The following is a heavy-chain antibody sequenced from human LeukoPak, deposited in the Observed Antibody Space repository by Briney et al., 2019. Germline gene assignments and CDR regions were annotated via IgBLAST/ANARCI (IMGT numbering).Heavy chain of an antibody. CDR3: ARDSDLRFLEWLFDP. J-gene: IGHJ5*02. Sequence: ASVKVSCKASGYTFTSYYMHWVRQAPGQGLEWMGIINPSGGSTSYAQKFQGRVTMTRDTSTSTVYMELSSLRSEDTAVYYCARDSDLRFLEWLFDPWGQGTLVTVSS. D-gene: IGHD3-3*01. V-gene: IGHV1-46*03. CDR1: GYTFTSYY. CDR2: INPSGGST.